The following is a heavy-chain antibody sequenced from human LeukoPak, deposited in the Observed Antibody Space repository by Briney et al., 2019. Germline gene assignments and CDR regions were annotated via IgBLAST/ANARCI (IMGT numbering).Heavy chain of an antibody. Sequence: ASVKVSCKASGYTFTSYDINWVRQATGQGLEWMGWMNPNSGNTGYAQKFQGRGTMTGNTSISTAYMELISLRSEDTAVYYCARVFADPNWFDPWGQGTLVTVSS. CDR3: ARVFADPNWFDP. J-gene: IGHJ5*02. D-gene: IGHD3-3*01. CDR2: MNPNSGNT. V-gene: IGHV1-8*01. CDR1: GYTFTSYD.